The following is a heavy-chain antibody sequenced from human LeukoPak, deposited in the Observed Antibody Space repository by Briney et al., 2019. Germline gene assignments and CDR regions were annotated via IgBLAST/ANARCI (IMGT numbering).Heavy chain of an antibody. D-gene: IGHD3-9*01. CDR2: ISGSGGST. Sequence: GGSLRLSCAASGFTFSSYGMSWVRQAPGKGLEWVSAISGSGGSTYYADSVKGRFTISRDNSKNTLYLQMNSLRAEDTAVYYCAKQTYYDILTGYYIAPYYYYYMDVWGKGTTVTISS. CDR1: GFTFSSYG. J-gene: IGHJ6*03. CDR3: AKQTYYDILTGYYIAPYYYYYMDV. V-gene: IGHV3-23*01.